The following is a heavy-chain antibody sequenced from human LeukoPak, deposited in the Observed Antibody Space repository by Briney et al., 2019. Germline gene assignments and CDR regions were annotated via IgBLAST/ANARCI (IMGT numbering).Heavy chain of an antibody. CDR3: ARDHYYGSGSYPGGLEYYYYGMDV. D-gene: IGHD3-10*01. CDR2: INPSGGNT. CDR1: GYTFTSYY. Sequence: GASVKVSCKASGYTFTSYYMHWVRQAPGQGLEWMGIINPSGGNTSYAQKFQGRVTMTRDTSTGTVYMELSSLRSEDTAVYYCARDHYYGSGSYPGGLEYYYYGMDVWGQGTTVTVSS. J-gene: IGHJ6*02. V-gene: IGHV1-46*03.